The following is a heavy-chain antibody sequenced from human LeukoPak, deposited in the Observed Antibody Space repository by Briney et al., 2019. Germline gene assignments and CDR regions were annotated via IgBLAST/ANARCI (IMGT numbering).Heavy chain of an antibody. CDR3: ARAPFMVRGPKGAFDI. D-gene: IGHD3-10*01. V-gene: IGHV4-34*01. J-gene: IGHJ3*02. CDR1: GGSFSGYY. Sequence: PAETLSLTCAVYGGSFSGYYWIWIRQPPGKGLEWIGEINHSGSTNYNPSLKSRVTISVDTSKNQFSLQLRSVTAAHTAVYYCARAPFMVRGPKGAFDIWGQATMVTVSS. CDR2: INHSGST.